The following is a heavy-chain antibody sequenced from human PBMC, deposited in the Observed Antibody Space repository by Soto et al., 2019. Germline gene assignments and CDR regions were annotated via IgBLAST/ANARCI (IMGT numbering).Heavy chain of an antibody. D-gene: IGHD3-22*01. CDR2: TRNKANSYTT. V-gene: IGHV3-72*01. Sequence: GGSLRLSCAASGFTFSDHYMDWVRQAPGKGLEWVGRTRNKANSYTTEYAASVKGRFTISRDDSKNSLYLQMNSLKTEDTAVYYCARERFPYYERSGYYGRYWSFDRWGSGTLVTVSS. CDR3: ARERFPYYERSGYYGRYWSFDR. J-gene: IGHJ2*01. CDR1: GFTFSDHY.